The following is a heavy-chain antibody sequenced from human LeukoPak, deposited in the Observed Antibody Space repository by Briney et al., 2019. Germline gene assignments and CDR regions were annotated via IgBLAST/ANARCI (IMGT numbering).Heavy chain of an antibody. V-gene: IGHV3-23*01. D-gene: IGHD3-22*01. CDR2: ISGSGGST. CDR1: GFTFSSYA. J-gene: IGHJ4*02. CDR3: AKRLYYDSSGYSG. Sequence: GGSLRLSCAASGFTFSSYAMSWVRQAPGKGLEWVSAISGSGGSTYYADSVKGRFTISRDNSKNTLYLQINSLRAEDTAVYYCAKRLYYDSSGYSGWGQGTLVTVSS.